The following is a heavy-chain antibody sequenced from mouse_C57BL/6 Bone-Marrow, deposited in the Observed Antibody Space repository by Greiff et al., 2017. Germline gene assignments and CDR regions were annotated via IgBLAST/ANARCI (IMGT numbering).Heavy chain of an antibody. D-gene: IGHD6-1*02. CDR3: TTRQLDHYYAMDY. J-gene: IGHJ4*01. V-gene: IGHV14-4*01. CDR1: GFNIKDDY. CDR2: IDPENGDT. Sequence: EVQLQQSGAELVRPGASVKLSCTASGFNIKDDYMHWVKQRPEQGLEWIGWIDPENGDTEYASKFPGTATITADTSSNTAYLQLSSLTSEDTAVYYCTTRQLDHYYAMDYWGQGTSVTVSS.